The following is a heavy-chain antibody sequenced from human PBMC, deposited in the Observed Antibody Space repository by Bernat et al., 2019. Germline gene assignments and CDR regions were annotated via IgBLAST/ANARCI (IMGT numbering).Heavy chain of an antibody. CDR1: GYTFTIYN. V-gene: IGHV1-2*02. Sequence: QVQMVQSGAEVKETGASVKVSCKAFGYTFTIYNFHWVRQAPGQGLEWMGWISPNSGVTNYAQKLQGRVTRTRDTSSGKIYMELHGLTCDDTGFYYCTGGAGSAHIDSWGRGTLVTVS. CDR2: ISPNSGVT. CDR3: TGGAGSAHIDS. J-gene: IGHJ5*01.